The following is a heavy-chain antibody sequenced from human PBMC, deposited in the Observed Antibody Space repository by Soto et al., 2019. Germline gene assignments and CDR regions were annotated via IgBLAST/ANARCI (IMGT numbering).Heavy chain of an antibody. CDR3: AKAIVAATRESDY. CDR2: FNGHYGRP. Sequence: GGSLRLSCAASGFNVSSYAMNWVRQAPGKGLEWVSGFNGHYGRPYYADSVKGRFTISRDTSKNTLYLQMNSLRADDTAVYYCAKAIVAATRESDYWGQGTLVTVSS. D-gene: IGHD2-15*01. CDR1: GFNVSSYA. V-gene: IGHV3-23*01. J-gene: IGHJ4*02.